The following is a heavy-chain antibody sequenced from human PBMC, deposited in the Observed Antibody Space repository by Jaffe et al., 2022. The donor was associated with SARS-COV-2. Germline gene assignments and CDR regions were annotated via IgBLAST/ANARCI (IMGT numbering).Heavy chain of an antibody. J-gene: IGHJ4*01. Sequence: EVQLVQSGGGLVQPGGSLRLSCVASGFAFYDYVMTWIRQAPGKGLEWVSTITGGGVTYYADSAKGRFTISRDNSKNTLYLQMNTLRAEDTAVYFCARWGHSTVGGDYWGHGVLVTVSS. CDR1: GFAFYDYV. CDR2: ITGGGVT. CDR3: ARWGHSTVGGDY. D-gene: IGHD3-10*01. V-gene: IGHV3-23*04.